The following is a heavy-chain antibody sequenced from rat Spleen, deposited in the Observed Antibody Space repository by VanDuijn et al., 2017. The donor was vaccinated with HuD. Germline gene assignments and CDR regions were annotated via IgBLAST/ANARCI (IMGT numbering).Heavy chain of an antibody. J-gene: IGHJ2*01. CDR2: ISPSGGSS. CDR3: ATDSSYSGGN. CDR1: GFTFSNYG. D-gene: IGHD1-1*01. V-gene: IGHV5-19*01. Sequence: EVQLVESGGGLVQPGRSLKLSCAASGFTFSNYGMHWIRQAPTKGLEWVASISPSGGSSYYRDAVKGRFTISRDNAKSTLYLQMDSLRSEDTATYYCATDSSYSGGNWGQGVMVTVSS.